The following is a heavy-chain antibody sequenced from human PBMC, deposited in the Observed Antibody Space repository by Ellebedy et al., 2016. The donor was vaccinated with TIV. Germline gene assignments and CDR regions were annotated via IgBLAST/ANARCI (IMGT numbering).Heavy chain of an antibody. D-gene: IGHD3-22*01. Sequence: AASVKVSCKASGYTFTGYYMHWVRQAPGQGLEWMGWINPNSGGTNYAQKFQGWVTMTRDTSISTAYMELSRLRSDDTAVYYCARSSGYYSLWYFDLWGRGNLVTISS. CDR1: GYTFTGYY. V-gene: IGHV1-2*04. CDR3: ARSSGYYSLWYFDL. CDR2: INPNSGGT. J-gene: IGHJ2*01.